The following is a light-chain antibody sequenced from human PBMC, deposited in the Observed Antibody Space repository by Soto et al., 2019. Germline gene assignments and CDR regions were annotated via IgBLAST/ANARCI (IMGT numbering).Light chain of an antibody. V-gene: IGKV3-15*01. Sequence: EIVMTQSPATLSVSPGERATLSCRASQGIKDYVAWFQQKPGQAPRLLIYGASTRATAIPARFSGSGSGTEFALSISSPQSEDFAVYYCQQYNTWPRTFGQGTKVDSK. J-gene: IGKJ1*01. CDR3: QQYNTWPRT. CDR2: GAS. CDR1: QGIKDY.